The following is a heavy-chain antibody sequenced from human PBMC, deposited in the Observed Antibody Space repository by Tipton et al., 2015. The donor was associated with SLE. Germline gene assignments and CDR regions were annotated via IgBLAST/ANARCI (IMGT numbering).Heavy chain of an antibody. J-gene: IGHJ6*02. D-gene: IGHD3-10*01. CDR3: ARARKNPLNPRYYYGSGSSTYYYYGLDV. CDR2: INQSGST. Sequence: TLSLTCAVYGGSFSGYYWSWIRQPPGKGLEWIGEINQSGSTNYNPSLKSRVTISVDTSKNQFSLKLSSVTAADTAVYYCARARKNPLNPRYYYGSGSSTYYYYGLDVWGQGTTVTVSS. V-gene: IGHV4-34*01. CDR1: GGSFSGYY.